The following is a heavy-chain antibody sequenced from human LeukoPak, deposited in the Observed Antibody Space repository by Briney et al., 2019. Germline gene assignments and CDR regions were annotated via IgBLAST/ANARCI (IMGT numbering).Heavy chain of an antibody. Sequence: ASVKVSCKASGYTFTNYYMHWVRQAPGHGLEWMGWINPNRGDTNYAQRFQGRVTMTRDTSISTAFMELTRLTSDDTAVYYCTRDLLGFATTPLSDWGQGTLVTVSS. J-gene: IGHJ4*02. CDR2: INPNRGDT. D-gene: IGHD4-17*01. CDR3: TRDLLGFATTPLSD. V-gene: IGHV1-2*02. CDR1: GYTFTNYY.